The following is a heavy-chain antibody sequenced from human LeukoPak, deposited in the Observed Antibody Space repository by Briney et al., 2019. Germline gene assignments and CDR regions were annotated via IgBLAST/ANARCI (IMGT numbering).Heavy chain of an antibody. J-gene: IGHJ5*02. CDR1: GGSISSSSYY. CDR2: IYYSGST. D-gene: IGHD2-2*02. CDR3: ARILWVPAAIVAERGRGWFDP. Sequence: SETLSLTCTVSGGSISSSSYYWGWIRQPPGKGLEWIGSIYYSGSTYYNPSLKSRVTISVDTSKNQFSLKLSSVTAADTAVSYCARILWVPAAIVAERGRGWFDPWGQGTLVTVSS. V-gene: IGHV4-39*07.